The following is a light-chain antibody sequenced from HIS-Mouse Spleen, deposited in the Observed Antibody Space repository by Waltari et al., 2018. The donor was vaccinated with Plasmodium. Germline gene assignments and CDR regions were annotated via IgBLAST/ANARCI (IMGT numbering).Light chain of an antibody. CDR1: SRDVGGYNY. V-gene: IGLV2-8*01. J-gene: IGLJ2*01. CDR2: EVC. CDR3: SSYAGSNNLV. Sequence: QSALPQPPSASASPGQSVTISCTGTSRDVGGYNYVPWYQQHPGKAPKLMIYEVCKRPSGVPDRFSGSKSGNTASLTVSGLQAEDEADYYCSSYAGSNNLVFGGGTKLTVL.